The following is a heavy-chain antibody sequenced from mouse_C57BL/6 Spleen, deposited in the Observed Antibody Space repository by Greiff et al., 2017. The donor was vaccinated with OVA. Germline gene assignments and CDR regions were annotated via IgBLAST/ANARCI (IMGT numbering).Heavy chain of an antibody. CDR1: GYTFTSYW. CDR3: ARDYYDYDRKGYFDY. D-gene: IGHD2-4*01. Sequence: QVQLQQPGAELVRPGTSVKLSCKASGYTFTSYWMHWVKQRPGQGLEWIGVIDPSDSYTNYNQKFKGKATLTVDTSSSTAYMQLSSLTSEDSAVYYCARDYYDYDRKGYFDYWGKGTTLTVSS. CDR2: IDPSDSYT. V-gene: IGHV1-59*01. J-gene: IGHJ2*01.